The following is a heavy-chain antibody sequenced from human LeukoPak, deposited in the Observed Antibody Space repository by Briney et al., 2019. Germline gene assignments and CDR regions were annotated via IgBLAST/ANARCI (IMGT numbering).Heavy chain of an antibody. CDR1: GASISSYY. V-gene: IGHV4-4*07. CDR2: IYTSGST. Sequence: PSETLSLTCTVSGASISSYYWSWIRQPAGKGLEWIGRIYTSGSTNYNPSLKSRVTMSVDTSKNQFSLKLSSVTAADTAVYYCARAVLLWFGELNDAFDIWGQGTMVTVSS. D-gene: IGHD3-10*01. CDR3: ARAVLLWFGELNDAFDI. J-gene: IGHJ3*02.